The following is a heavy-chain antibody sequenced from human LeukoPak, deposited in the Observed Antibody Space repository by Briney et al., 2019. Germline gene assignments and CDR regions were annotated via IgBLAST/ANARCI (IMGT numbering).Heavy chain of an antibody. D-gene: IGHD3-10*01. CDR2: ISGSGGST. CDR1: GFTFSSYA. CDR3: VRGVYYYYYSMDV. Sequence: GGSLRLSCAASGFTFSSYAMSWVRQAPGKGLEWVSAISGSGGSTYYADSVKGRFTISRDNSKNTLYLQMNSPRAEDTAVYYPVRGVYYYYYSMDVWGQGTTVTVSS. V-gene: IGHV3-23*01. J-gene: IGHJ6*02.